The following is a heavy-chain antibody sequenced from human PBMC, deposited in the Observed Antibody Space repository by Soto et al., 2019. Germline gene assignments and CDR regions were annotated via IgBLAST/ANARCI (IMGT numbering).Heavy chain of an antibody. J-gene: IGHJ6*02. CDR2: INHSGTS. CDR1: GGSFSGFS. CDR3: ASVAETGTPLRGPYYYYGMDV. D-gene: IGHD1-1*01. V-gene: IGHV4-34*01. Sequence: PSETLSLTCAVYGGSFSGFSRNWIRQPPGKGLEWIGEINHSGTSNYNPSLKSRVTILPDTSKNHFSLKLTSVTAADTAVYYCASVAETGTPLRGPYYYYGMDVWGQGTTVTVSS.